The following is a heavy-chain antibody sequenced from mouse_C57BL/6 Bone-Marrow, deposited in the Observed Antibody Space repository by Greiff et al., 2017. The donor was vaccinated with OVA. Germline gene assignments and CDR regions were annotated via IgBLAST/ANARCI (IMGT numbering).Heavy chain of an antibody. CDR2: IYPGDGDT. V-gene: IGHV1-80*01. CDR1: GYAFSSYW. J-gene: IGHJ2*01. Sequence: VKVVESGAELVKPGASVKISCKASGYAFSSYWMNWVKQRPGKGLEWIGQIYPGDGDTNYNGKFKGKATLTADKSSSTAYMQLSSLTSEDSAVYFCARGGGLPFDYWGQGTTLTVSS. D-gene: IGHD2-4*01. CDR3: ARGGGLPFDY.